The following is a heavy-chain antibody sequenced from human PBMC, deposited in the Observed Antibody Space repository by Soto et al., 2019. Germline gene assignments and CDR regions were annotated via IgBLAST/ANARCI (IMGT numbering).Heavy chain of an antibody. V-gene: IGHV1-46*01. D-gene: IGHD1-1*01. CDR3: VRSPVPTGTTLYYFDY. J-gene: IGHJ4*02. CDR1: GYTFTMYY. Sequence: ASVKVSCKASGYTFTMYYMHWVVQSPVQGLEWMGVIDPSAGSTTWAQRFQGRVTITRDTSTSTVYMELSNLSSEGTAVYYCVRSPVPTGTTLYYFDYWGQGTLVTVSS. CDR2: IDPSAGST.